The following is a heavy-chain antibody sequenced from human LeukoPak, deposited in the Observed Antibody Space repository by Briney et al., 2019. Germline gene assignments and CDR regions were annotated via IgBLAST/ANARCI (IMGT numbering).Heavy chain of an antibody. D-gene: IGHD3-10*01. CDR2: ISWDGGST. J-gene: IGHJ6*03. CDR3: AKDGGDYYGSGSYYYYYYMDV. Sequence: PGGSLRLSCAASGFTFDDYAMHWVRQAPGKGLEWVSLISWDGGSTYYADSVKGRFTISRDNSKNSLYLQMNSLRAEDTALYYCAKDGGDYYGSGSYYYYYYMDVWGKGTTVTVSS. CDR1: GFTFDDYA. V-gene: IGHV3-43D*03.